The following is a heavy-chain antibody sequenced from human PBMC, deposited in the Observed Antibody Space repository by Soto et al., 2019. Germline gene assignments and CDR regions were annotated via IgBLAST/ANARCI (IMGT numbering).Heavy chain of an antibody. J-gene: IGHJ6*02. CDR3: ARDGRKELGVDGLNAMDV. V-gene: IGHV1-18*01. CDR2: ISGYNGQT. D-gene: IGHD7-27*01. CDR1: GYSFTSYG. Sequence: QVQLVQSGPEVKNPGASVKVSCKASGYSFTSYGISWVRQAPGQGLEWMGWISGYNGQTNYAQRFRNRVTFTTDTSTNTAYMELRSLRTDDTAIYYCARDGRKELGVDGLNAMDVWGQGTTVTVSS.